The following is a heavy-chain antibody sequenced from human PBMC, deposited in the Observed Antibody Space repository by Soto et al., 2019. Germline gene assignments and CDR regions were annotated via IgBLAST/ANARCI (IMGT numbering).Heavy chain of an antibody. J-gene: IGHJ4*02. D-gene: IGHD3-3*01. CDR2: ISGGGST. Sequence: EVQLVESGGGLVQPGGSLRLSGAASGFTFGNWYMTWVRQAPGKGLQWVAVISGGGSTYYEDSVMGRFTISRDNSKNTLYLEMNSLRAEDTAVYYCARDTLGGAYDFLHGGQGTLVTVSS. V-gene: IGHV3-66*01. CDR1: GFTFGNWY. CDR3: ARDTLGGAYDFLH.